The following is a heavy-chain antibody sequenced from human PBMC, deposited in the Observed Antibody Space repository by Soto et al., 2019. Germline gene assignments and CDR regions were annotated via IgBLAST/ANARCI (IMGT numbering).Heavy chain of an antibody. V-gene: IGHV1-24*01. Sequence: ASVKVPCKVSGYTLTELSMHWVRQAPGKGLEWMGGFDPEDGETIYAQKFQGRVTMTADTSTDTAYMELSSLRSDDTAVYYCARDRHSRGWYRDYWGQGTLVTVSS. J-gene: IGHJ4*02. D-gene: IGHD6-19*01. CDR2: FDPEDGET. CDR3: ARDRHSRGWYRDY. CDR1: GYTLTELS.